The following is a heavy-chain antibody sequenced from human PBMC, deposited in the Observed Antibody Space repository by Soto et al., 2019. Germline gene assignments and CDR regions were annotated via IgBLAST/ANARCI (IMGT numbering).Heavy chain of an antibody. Sequence: QVQLQQWGAGLLKPSENLSLTCAVYDGSSNNYYWSWIRQPPGKGLEWIGEINHSGSTNYNASLKSRVTISEDTSKKQFSLELRFVTAADTAVYYCARGGLIRGVLYYWGQGTLVTVSS. V-gene: IGHV4-34*01. J-gene: IGHJ4*02. CDR1: DGSSNNYY. CDR2: INHSGST. CDR3: ARGGLIRGVLYY. D-gene: IGHD3-10*01.